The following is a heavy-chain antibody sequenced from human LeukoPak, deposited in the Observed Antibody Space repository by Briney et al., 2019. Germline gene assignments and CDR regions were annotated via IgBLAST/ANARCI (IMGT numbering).Heavy chain of an antibody. D-gene: IGHD4-23*01. J-gene: IGHJ4*02. CDR2: IYHSGST. CDR1: GGSISTYY. Sequence: PSETLSLTCTVSGGSISTYYWNWIRQPPGKGLEWIGYIYHSGSTNYNPSLQSRVTISVDTSKNQFSLKLSSVTAADTAVYYCASWSGNSEASYYWGQGTLVTVSS. CDR3: ASWSGNSEASYY. V-gene: IGHV4-59*12.